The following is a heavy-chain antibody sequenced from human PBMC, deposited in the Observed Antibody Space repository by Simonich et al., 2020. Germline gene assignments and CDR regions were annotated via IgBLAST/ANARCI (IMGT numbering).Heavy chain of an antibody. CDR1: GFTFSGYW. Sequence: EVQLVESGGGLVQPGGSMRLSCAASGFTFSGYWMHWVRQAPVKGPVWVSRINRDGSSTIYAGSVKGRFTISRDNAKNTLYLQMNSLRAEDTDVYYCARNRLDYWGQGTLVTVSS. CDR2: INRDGSST. V-gene: IGHV3-74*01. J-gene: IGHJ4*02. CDR3: ARNRLDY.